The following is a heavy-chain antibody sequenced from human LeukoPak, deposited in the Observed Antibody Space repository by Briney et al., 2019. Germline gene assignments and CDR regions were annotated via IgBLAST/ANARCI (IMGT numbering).Heavy chain of an antibody. CDR1: GYTFTSYG. D-gene: IGHD3-22*01. CDR3: ARQTYYYDSSGYPRGSDAFDI. CDR2: ISAYNGNT. Sequence: ASVKVSCKASGYTFTSYGISWVRQAPGQGLEWMGWISAYNGNTDYAQKLQGRVTMTTDTSTSTAYMELRSLRSDDTAVYYCARQTYYYDSSGYPRGSDAFDIWGQGTMVTVSS. J-gene: IGHJ3*02. V-gene: IGHV1-18*01.